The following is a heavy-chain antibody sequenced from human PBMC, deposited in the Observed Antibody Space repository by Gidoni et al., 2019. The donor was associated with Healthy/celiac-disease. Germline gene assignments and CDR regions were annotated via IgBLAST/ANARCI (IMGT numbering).Heavy chain of an antibody. J-gene: IGHJ6*02. CDR1: GFTFSSYA. Sequence: EVQLLESGGGLVQPGGSLRLSCAASGFTFSSYAMSWVRQAPGKGLEWVSAISGSGGSTYYADSVKGRFTISRDNSKNTLYLQMNSLRAEDTAVYYCAKDREGRGQQLVVGDGDFYYYYYGMDVWGQGTTVTVSS. CDR3: AKDREGRGQQLVVGDGDFYYYYYGMDV. CDR2: ISGSGGST. V-gene: IGHV3-23*01. D-gene: IGHD6-13*01.